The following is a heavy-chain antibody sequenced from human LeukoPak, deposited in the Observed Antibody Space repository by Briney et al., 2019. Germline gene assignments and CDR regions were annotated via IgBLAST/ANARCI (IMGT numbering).Heavy chain of an antibody. J-gene: IGHJ4*02. CDR1: GGSVSTGSYY. D-gene: IGHD3-22*01. Sequence: SETLSLTCTVSGGSVSTGSYYWSWIRQPAGRGLEWIGHIHTSGTMNYNASLKSRVRISVETSKDQFSLRLSSVTAAATAVYFCARGILRDYYDSSGFYHRGGVGYWGQGTLVTVSS. CDR3: ARGILRDYYDSSGFYHRGGVGY. CDR2: IHTSGTM. V-gene: IGHV4-61*09.